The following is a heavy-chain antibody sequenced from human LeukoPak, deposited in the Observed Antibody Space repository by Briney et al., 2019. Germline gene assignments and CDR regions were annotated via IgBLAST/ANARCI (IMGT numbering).Heavy chain of an antibody. CDR1: GGSINSYY. J-gene: IGHJ4*02. CDR3: AREINVDTAMVLDY. CDR2: IYTSGTT. Sequence: SETLSLTCTVSGGSINSYYWTWIRQPPGKGLEWIGRIYTSGTTNYNPSLKSRVTMSVDTSKNQFSLNLSSVTAADTAMYYCAREINVDTAMVLDYWGQGTLVTVSS. D-gene: IGHD5-18*01. V-gene: IGHV4-4*07.